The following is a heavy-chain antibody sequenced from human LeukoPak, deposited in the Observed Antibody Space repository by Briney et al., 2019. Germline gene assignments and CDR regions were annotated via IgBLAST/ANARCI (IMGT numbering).Heavy chain of an antibody. CDR2: IHPTGGST. CDR1: RYKFTNYY. J-gene: IGHJ4*02. D-gene: IGHD3-10*01. Sequence: ASVKVSCKASRYKFTNYYMHWVRQAPGRGLEWMGIIHPTGGSTTYAHKLQGRVTMTRDTYTSTFYMDLSSVRSEDKAVYYCARDYGTGAYHFDYSGQGTLVTVSS. CDR3: ARDYGTGAYHFDY. V-gene: IGHV1-46*01.